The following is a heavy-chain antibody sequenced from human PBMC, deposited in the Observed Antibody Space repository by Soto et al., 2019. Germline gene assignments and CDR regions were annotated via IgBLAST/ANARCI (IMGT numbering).Heavy chain of an antibody. J-gene: IGHJ6*02. CDR2: IYPGDSDT. V-gene: IGHV5-51*01. CDR3: XTTGIPVEDYYYYGMDV. CDR1: GYSFTIYW. Sequence: GESLKISCKGSGYSFTIYWIGWVRQMPGKGLEWIGIIYPGDSDTRYSPSFQGQVTISADKSISTAYLQWSSLKASDTAMYYCXTTGIPVEDYYYYGMDVWGQGTTVTVSS.